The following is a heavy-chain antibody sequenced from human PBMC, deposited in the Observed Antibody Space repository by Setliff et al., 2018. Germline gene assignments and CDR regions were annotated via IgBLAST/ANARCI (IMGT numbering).Heavy chain of an antibody. Sequence: LRLSCAASGFTFSSYAMSWVRQAPGKGLEWVSAISGSGGSTYYADSVKGRFTISRDNSKNTLYLQMNSLRAEDTAVYYCAKNGFGVVALGVNNWFDPWGQGTLGTVSS. V-gene: IGHV3-23*01. J-gene: IGHJ5*02. CDR3: AKNGFGVVALGVNNWFDP. CDR1: GFTFSSYA. CDR2: ISGSGGST. D-gene: IGHD3-10*01.